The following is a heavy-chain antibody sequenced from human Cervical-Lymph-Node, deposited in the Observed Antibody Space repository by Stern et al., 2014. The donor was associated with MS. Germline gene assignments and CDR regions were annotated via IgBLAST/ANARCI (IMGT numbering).Heavy chain of an antibody. CDR3: ATLGVTTGDFDP. V-gene: IGHV1-69*04. D-gene: IGHD4-17*01. CDR1: GGTFSSSG. J-gene: IGHJ5*02. CDR2: IIPILSIT. Sequence: QVQLMQSGSEVKKPGSSVRVSCKASGGTFSSSGISWVRQAPGQGLEWMGRIIPILSITNYAKNFQGRVTIPADKSTSTAYMELSSLRSEDTAVYYCATLGVTTGDFDPWGQGTLVTVSS.